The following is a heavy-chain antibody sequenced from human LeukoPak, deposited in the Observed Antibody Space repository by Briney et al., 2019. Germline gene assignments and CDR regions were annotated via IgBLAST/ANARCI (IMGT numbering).Heavy chain of an antibody. J-gene: IGHJ4*02. CDR1: GGSFSGYY. Sequence: PETLSLTCAVYGGSFSGYYWSWIRQPPGKGLEWIGEINHSGSTNYNPSLKSRVTISVDTSKNQFSLKLSSVTAADTAVYYCARGLGSSGWYGDYFDYWGQGTLVTVSS. D-gene: IGHD6-19*01. CDR3: ARGLGSSGWYGDYFDY. V-gene: IGHV4-34*01. CDR2: INHSGST.